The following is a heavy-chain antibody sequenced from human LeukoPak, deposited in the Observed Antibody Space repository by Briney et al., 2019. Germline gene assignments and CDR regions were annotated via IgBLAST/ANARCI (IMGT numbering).Heavy chain of an antibody. V-gene: IGHV4-39*01. D-gene: IGHD2-15*01. CDR1: GFSVSSNY. CDR2: IYYSGST. CDR3: ARLGGYCSGGSCSHNH. Sequence: PGGSLRLSCAASGFSVSSNYMSWVRQPPGKGLEWIGSIYYSGSTYYNPSLKSRVTISVDTSKNQFSLKLSSVTAADTAVYYCARLGGYCSGGSCSHNHWGQGTLVTVSS. J-gene: IGHJ5*02.